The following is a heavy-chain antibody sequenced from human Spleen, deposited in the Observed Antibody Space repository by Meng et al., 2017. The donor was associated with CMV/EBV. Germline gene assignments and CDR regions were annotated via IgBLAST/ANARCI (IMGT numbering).Heavy chain of an antibody. CDR2: ISWDGGST. Sequence: GESLKISCAASGFTFDDYAMHWVRQAPGKGLEWVSLISWDGGSTYYADSVKGRFTISRDNSKNSLYLQMNSLRAEDTALYYCAKDLWFGEPGGMDVWGQGTTVTVSS. J-gene: IGHJ6*02. D-gene: IGHD3-10*01. V-gene: IGHV3-43D*03. CDR3: AKDLWFGEPGGMDV. CDR1: GFTFDDYA.